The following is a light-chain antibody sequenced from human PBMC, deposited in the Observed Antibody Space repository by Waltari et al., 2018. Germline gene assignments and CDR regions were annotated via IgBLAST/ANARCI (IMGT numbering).Light chain of an antibody. CDR1: KSKTAAHFA. J-gene: IGLJ2*01. CDR3: QSYDTTLSAVV. CDR2: SFS. Sequence: QSVLTQPPSVSGAPGQSVTISCTGTKSKTAAHFAVPVYQQVPGTAPKLLLHSFSNRPSGVSDRFSGFKSGASASLVITGLQAEDEAMYYCQSYDTTLSAVVFGGGTRLTV. V-gene: IGLV1-40*01.